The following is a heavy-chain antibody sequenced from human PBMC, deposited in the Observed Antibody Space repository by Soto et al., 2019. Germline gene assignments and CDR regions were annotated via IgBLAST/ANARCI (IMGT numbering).Heavy chain of an antibody. CDR2: IYHTGTP. J-gene: IGHJ4*02. CDR3: TSGRDAYKTGY. D-gene: IGHD1-1*01. Sequence: QVQLQGSGPGLVKPSETLSLTCNMSGAPFSSGFTYWSWIRQPPGKRLEWIGQIYHTGTPLYSPSFESRLTLSVDMSKTQFSLKLTSVTAADSAVYYCTSGRDAYKTGYWGQGTLVTVSS. CDR1: GAPFSSGFTY. V-gene: IGHV4-61*01.